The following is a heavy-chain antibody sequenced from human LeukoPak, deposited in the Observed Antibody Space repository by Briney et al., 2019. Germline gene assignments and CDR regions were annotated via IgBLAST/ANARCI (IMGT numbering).Heavy chain of an antibody. CDR3: ARLTLGGSFDY. Sequence: SETLSLTCTVSGFSVSSGSYYWSWLRQPPGKGLEWIGYIYYSGSTNYNPSLKSRVTISVDTSKNQFSLKLSSVTAADTAVYYCARLTLGGSFDYWGQGTLVTVSS. D-gene: IGHD3-10*01. CDR2: IYYSGST. V-gene: IGHV4-61*01. J-gene: IGHJ4*02. CDR1: GFSVSSGSYY.